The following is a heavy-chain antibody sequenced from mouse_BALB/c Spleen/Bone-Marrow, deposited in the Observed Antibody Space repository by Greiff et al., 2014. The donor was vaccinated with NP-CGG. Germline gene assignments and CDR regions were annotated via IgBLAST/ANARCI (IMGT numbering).Heavy chain of an antibody. V-gene: IGHV1-4*02. CDR3: AREARTGAWFTY. Sequence: VQLQESGAELARPGASVKMSCKASGYTFTSYTTQWVKQRPGQGLEWIGYINPSSGYTDYNQKFKDKTTLTADKSSNTAHMQLTSLTSEDSAVYSCAREARTGAWFTYWGQGTLVTVSA. J-gene: IGHJ3*01. CDR2: INPSSGYT. CDR1: GYTFTSYT. D-gene: IGHD4-1*01.